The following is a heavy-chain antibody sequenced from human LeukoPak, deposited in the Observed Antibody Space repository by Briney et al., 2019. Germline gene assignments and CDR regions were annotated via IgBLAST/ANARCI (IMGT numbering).Heavy chain of an antibody. Sequence: GGSLRLSCAASGFTFSSYSMNWVRQAPGKGLEWVSSISSSSSYIYYADSVKVRFTISRDSSKDNLYLQMNSLRAEDTAVYSCARKALGSRLAYGDYWGQGTLVTVSS. D-gene: IGHD1-26*01. CDR1: GFTFSSYS. CDR3: ARKALGSRLAYGDY. V-gene: IGHV3-21*04. CDR2: ISSSSSYI. J-gene: IGHJ4*02.